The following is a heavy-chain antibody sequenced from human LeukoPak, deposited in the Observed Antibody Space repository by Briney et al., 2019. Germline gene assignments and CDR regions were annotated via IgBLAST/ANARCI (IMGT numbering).Heavy chain of an antibody. CDR1: GGSISSSSYY. CDR2: IYYSGST. CDR3: ARHPDYYDSSGPHDAFDT. D-gene: IGHD3-22*01. V-gene: IGHV4-39*01. Sequence: SETLSLTCTVSGGSISSSSYYWGWIRQPPGKGLEWIGSIYYSGSTYYNPSLKSRVTISVDTSKNQFSLKLSSVTAADTAVYYCARHPDYYDSSGPHDAFDTWGQGTTVTVSS. J-gene: IGHJ3*02.